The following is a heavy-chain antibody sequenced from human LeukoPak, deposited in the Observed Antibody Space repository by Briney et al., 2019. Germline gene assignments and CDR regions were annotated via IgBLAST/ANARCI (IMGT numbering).Heavy chain of an antibody. V-gene: IGHV4-34*01. J-gene: IGHJ4*02. D-gene: IGHD6-13*01. Sequence: NSSETLSLTCAVYGGSFSGSYWSWIRQPPGKVLEWIGEINHSGSTNYNPSLKSRVTISVDTSKNQFSLKLSSVTAADTAVYYCASSSWYGGFDYWGQGTLVTVSS. CDR1: GGSFSGSY. CDR3: ASSSWYGGFDY. CDR2: INHSGST.